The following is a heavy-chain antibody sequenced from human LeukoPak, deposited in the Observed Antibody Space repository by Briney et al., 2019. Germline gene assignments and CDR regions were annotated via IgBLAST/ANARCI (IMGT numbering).Heavy chain of an antibody. CDR1: GGSISTNNYY. CDR3: TRSFRDSPVDP. V-gene: IGHV4-39*01. D-gene: IGHD1-14*01. J-gene: IGHJ5*02. Sequence: SETLSLTCTASGGSISTNNYYWGWIRQPPGMGLEWIGSIYYTGRTYYNPSLKSRVTISVDTSKNQFSLKLSSVTAADTAVYYCTRSFRDSPVDPWGQGTLVTVSS. CDR2: IYYTGRT.